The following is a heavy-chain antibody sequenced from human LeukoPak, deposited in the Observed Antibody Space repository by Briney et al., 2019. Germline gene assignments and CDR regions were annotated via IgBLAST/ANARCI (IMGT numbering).Heavy chain of an antibody. Sequence: PGGSLRLSCVLSGLSVSTNYMTWVRQAPGKGLGWVSVIYSDGSTYYADSVKGRFTISRDNSKNTVYLQMNSLRAEDTGVYYCTKLDYWGQGTLVTVSS. CDR3: TKLDY. J-gene: IGHJ4*02. V-gene: IGHV3-66*01. CDR2: IYSDGST. CDR1: GLSVSTNY.